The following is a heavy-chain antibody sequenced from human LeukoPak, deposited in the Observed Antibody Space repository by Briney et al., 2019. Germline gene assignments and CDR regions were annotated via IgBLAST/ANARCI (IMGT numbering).Heavy chain of an antibody. D-gene: IGHD4-17*01. V-gene: IGHV4-4*02. CDR1: GGSISSDNW. Sequence: SETLSLTCAVSGGSISSDNWWSWVRQPPGKGLEWIGEIYHSGSTNYNPSLKSRVTISVDTSKNQFSLKLRSVTPADTAVYYCAGRNGDSNWYFDLWGRGTLVTVSS. J-gene: IGHJ2*01. CDR3: AGRNGDSNWYFDL. CDR2: IYHSGST.